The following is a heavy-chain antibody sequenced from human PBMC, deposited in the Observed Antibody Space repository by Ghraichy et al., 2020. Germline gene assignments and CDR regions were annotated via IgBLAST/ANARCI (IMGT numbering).Heavy chain of an antibody. V-gene: IGHV3-7*01. D-gene: IGHD3-3*01. CDR3: ASETYYDFWSGYSSDAFVI. CDR2: IKQDGSEK. CDR1: GFTFSSYW. J-gene: IGHJ3*02. Sequence: GGSLRLSCAASGFTFSSYWMSWVRQAPGKGLEWVANIKQDGSEKYYVDSVKGRFTISRDNAKNSLYLQMNSLRAEDTAVYYCASETYYDFWSGYSSDAFVIWGQGTMVTVSS.